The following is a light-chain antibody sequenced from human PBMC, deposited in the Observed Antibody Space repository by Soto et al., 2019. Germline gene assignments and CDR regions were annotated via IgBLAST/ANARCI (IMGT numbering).Light chain of an antibody. CDR1: QSVSSNY. CDR3: QQYGSSPYT. V-gene: IGKV3-20*01. J-gene: IGKJ2*01. Sequence: EMVLTQSPGTLSLSPGERATLSCRASQSVSSNYLAWFQQKPGQAPRLLIYGASSRATGVPDRFRGSGSGTDFTLTISSLEPEDFAVYYCQQYGSSPYTFGQGTELEIK. CDR2: GAS.